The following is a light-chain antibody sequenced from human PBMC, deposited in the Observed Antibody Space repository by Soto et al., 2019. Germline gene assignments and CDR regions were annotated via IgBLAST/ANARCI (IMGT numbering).Light chain of an antibody. J-gene: IGKJ2*01. CDR3: QEYKSAT. CDR2: DAS. Sequence: DIQMTQSPSTLSASVGDRVTITCRVSQSISDWLAWYQQIPGRAPKLLIYDASTLQSGVPSRFSGSGSGTEFILTISSLQPDDSATYYCQEYKSATFGQGTKLQIK. CDR1: QSISDW. V-gene: IGKV1-5*01.